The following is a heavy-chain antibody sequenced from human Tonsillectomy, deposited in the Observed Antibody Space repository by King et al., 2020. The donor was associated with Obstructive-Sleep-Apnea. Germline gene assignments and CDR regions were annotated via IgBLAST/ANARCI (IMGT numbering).Heavy chain of an antibody. CDR1: GYSFTSYW. CDR2: IDPSDSYT. CDR3: ARQIYCTSITCYQGDNWFDP. V-gene: IGHV5-10-1*01. D-gene: IGHD2-2*01. J-gene: IGHJ5*02. Sequence: VQLVESGAEVKKPGESLRISCKGSGYSFTSYWINWVRRMPGKGLQWMGRIDPSDSYTNYSPSFQGHVTLSADKSINTAYLRWSSLKASDTAMYYCARQIYCTSITCYQGDNWFDPWGQGTLVTVSS.